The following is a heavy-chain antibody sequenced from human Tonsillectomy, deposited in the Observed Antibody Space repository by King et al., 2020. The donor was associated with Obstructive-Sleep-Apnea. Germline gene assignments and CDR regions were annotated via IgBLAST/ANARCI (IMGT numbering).Heavy chain of an antibody. J-gene: IGHJ4*02. CDR2: INPNSGGT. Sequence: GGGGGEPGASVKVACKASGYTFTDYYVHWVRQAPGQGLEWMGWINPNSGGTNYAQKFQGRVTMTRDTSISTAYMELSRLRSDDTAVYYCATVAVATATFYFDYWGQGTLVTVSS. CDR3: ATVAVATATFYFDY. V-gene: IGHV1-2*02. CDR1: GYTFTDYY. D-gene: IGHD1-26*01.